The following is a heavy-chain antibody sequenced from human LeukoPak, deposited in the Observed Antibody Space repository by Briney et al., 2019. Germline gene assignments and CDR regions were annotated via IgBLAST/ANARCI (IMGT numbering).Heavy chain of an antibody. CDR1: GGSISSYY. V-gene: IGHV4-4*07. Sequence: SETLSLTCTVSGGSISSYYWSWIRQPAGKGLEWIGRIYTSGSTNYNPSLKSRVTISVDTSKNQFSLKLSSVTAADTAVYYCAMYYDSSGYFYMGYWGQGTLVTVSS. J-gene: IGHJ4*02. D-gene: IGHD3-22*01. CDR3: AMYYDSSGYFYMGY. CDR2: IYTSGST.